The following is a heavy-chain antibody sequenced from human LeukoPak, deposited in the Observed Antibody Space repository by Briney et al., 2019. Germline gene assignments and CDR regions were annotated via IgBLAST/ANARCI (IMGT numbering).Heavy chain of an antibody. D-gene: IGHD5-18*01. V-gene: IGHV3-7*01. Sequence: PGGSLRLSCAASGFTFTTYWMSWVRQPPGKGLEWVANIKQDGTEKYYVDAVKGRFTISRDNAKTSLYLQMNSLRAEDTAVYYCARDLSGIAGYTYGRGIDYWGQGTLVTVSS. CDR3: ARDLSGIAGYTYGRGIDY. CDR2: IKQDGTEK. J-gene: IGHJ4*02. CDR1: GFTFTTYW.